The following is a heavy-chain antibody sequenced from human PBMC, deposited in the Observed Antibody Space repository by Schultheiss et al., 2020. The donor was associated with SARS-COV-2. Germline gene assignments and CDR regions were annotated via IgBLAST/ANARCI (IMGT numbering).Heavy chain of an antibody. Sequence: GSLRLSCAASGFTFSNAWMSWIRQPPGKGLEWIGYIYYSGSTNYNPSLKSRVTISVDTSKNQFSLKLSSVTAADTAVYYCARLWPSSSGWYFDYWGQGTLVTVSS. D-gene: IGHD6-19*01. V-gene: IGHV4-59*08. CDR3: ARLWPSSSGWYFDY. J-gene: IGHJ4*02. CDR2: IYYSGST. CDR1: GFTFSNAW.